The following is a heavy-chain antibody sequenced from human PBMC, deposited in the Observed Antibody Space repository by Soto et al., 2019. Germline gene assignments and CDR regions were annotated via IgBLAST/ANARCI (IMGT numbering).Heavy chain of an antibody. D-gene: IGHD3-10*01. CDR2: IYWDDDK. J-gene: IGHJ5*02. V-gene: IGHV2-5*02. Sequence: QITLKESGPTLVKPTQTLTLTCTFSGFSLSTSGVGVGWIRQPPGKALEWLALIYWDDDKRYSPSLKSRLTITKDTSKNQVVLTMTNMDPVDTATYYCAHNDYYGSGRGRRGWFDPWGQGTLVTVSS. CDR1: GFSLSTSGVG. CDR3: AHNDYYGSGRGRRGWFDP.